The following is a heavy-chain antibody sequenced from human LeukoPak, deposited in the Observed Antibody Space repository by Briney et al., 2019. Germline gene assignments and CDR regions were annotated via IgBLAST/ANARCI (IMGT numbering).Heavy chain of an antibody. CDR3: ARCMSYGGKGPLDY. V-gene: IGHV4-34*01. Sequence: SETLSLTCAVYGGSFSGYYWSWIRQPPGKGLEWIGEINHSGSTNYNPSLKSRVTISVDTSKDQFSLRLSSVTAADTAVFYCARCMSYGGKGPLDYWGQGTLVTVSS. CDR2: INHSGST. J-gene: IGHJ4*02. D-gene: IGHD4-23*01. CDR1: GGSFSGYY.